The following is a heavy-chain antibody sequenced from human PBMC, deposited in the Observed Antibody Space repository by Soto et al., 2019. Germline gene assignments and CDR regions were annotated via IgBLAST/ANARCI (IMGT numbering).Heavy chain of an antibody. CDR1: GFRFEDNA. J-gene: IGHJ5*02. V-gene: IGHV3-9*01. D-gene: IGHD4-17*01. CDR3: TKYGEDDYCEP. CDR2: MSWNSDTI. Sequence: FLRLSCVVSGFRFEDNAMHWVRPAAQKGLEWVSGMSWNSDTIDYADSVKGRFTVSRHNAKRFLYVQMNSVRPEDTAFYNCTKYGEDDYCEPWGHGTLVTVS.